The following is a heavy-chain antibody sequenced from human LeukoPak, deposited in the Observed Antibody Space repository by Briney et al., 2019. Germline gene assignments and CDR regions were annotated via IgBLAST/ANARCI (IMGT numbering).Heavy chain of an antibody. J-gene: IGHJ6*03. CDR3: ARGRGGYTNYYYYYMDA. CDR2: IYYSGST. D-gene: IGHD1-1*01. V-gene: IGHV4-39*07. Sequence: PSETLSLTCTVSGGSISSSSYYWGWIRQPPGKGLEWIGSIYYSGSTYYNPSLKSRVTISVDTSKNQFSLKLSSVTAADTAVYHCARGRGGYTNYYYYYMDAWGKGTTVTVSS. CDR1: GGSISSSSYY.